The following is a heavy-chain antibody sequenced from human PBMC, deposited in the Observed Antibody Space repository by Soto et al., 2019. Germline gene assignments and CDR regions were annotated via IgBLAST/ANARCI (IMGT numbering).Heavy chain of an antibody. Sequence: QVQLVQSGAEVKKPGSSVKVSCKASGGTFSSYAISWVRQAPGQGLEWMGGIIPIFGTANYAQKFQGRVTITADESTRTAYMESSSLRSADTAVYYCARGGHYDRSGAFDLWGQGTMVTVSS. J-gene: IGHJ3*01. D-gene: IGHD3-22*01. CDR3: ARGGHYDRSGAFDL. CDR2: IIPIFGTA. V-gene: IGHV1-69*12. CDR1: GGTFSSYA.